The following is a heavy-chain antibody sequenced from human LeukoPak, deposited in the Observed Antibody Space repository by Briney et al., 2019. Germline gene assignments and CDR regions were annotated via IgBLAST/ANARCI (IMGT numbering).Heavy chain of an antibody. J-gene: IGHJ4*02. D-gene: IGHD6-13*01. Sequence: PSETLSLTCSVSGGSISSDNFYWTWIRQHPGKGLEWIGYIYYSGTTYYNPSLKSRLTMSVDTSKNQFSLRLNSVTAADTAMYYCAREKTVRMAPAGTFDSWGQGSLVTVSS. CDR1: GGSISSDNFY. CDR2: IYYSGTT. CDR3: AREKTVRMAPAGTFDS. V-gene: IGHV4-31*03.